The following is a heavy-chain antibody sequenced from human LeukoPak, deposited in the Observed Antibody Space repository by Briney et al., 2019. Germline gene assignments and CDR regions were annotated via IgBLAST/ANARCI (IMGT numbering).Heavy chain of an antibody. CDR3: AKTRGYSSSWYDY. CDR1: GFTFSSYA. D-gene: IGHD6-13*01. V-gene: IGHV3-23*01. CDR2: ISGGGETT. Sequence: GGSLRLSCAASGFTFSSYAMSWVRQAPGKGLEWVPGISGGGETTYYADSVKGRFTISRDNSEDTLYLQMNSLRAEDTAVYYCAKTRGYSSSWYDYWGQGTLVTVSS. J-gene: IGHJ4*02.